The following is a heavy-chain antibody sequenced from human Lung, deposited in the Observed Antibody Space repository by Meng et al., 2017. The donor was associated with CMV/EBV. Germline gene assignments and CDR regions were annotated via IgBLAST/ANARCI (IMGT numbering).Heavy chain of an antibody. Sequence: GESLKISCAASGFTFSSYAMHWVRQAPGKGLEWVAVISYDGSNKYYADSVKGRFTISRDNSKNTLYLQINSLRAEDTAVYYCARGGYSSSSGAFDIWGQGTMVTVSS. V-gene: IGHV3-30-3*01. CDR3: ARGGYSSSSGAFDI. CDR2: ISYDGSNK. J-gene: IGHJ3*02. CDR1: GFTFSSYA. D-gene: IGHD6-6*01.